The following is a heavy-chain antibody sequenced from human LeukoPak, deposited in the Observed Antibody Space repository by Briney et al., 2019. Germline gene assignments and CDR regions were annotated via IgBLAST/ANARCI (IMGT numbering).Heavy chain of an antibody. J-gene: IGHJ5*02. CDR2: INHSGST. CDR3: ARPNSVATTRRLAPARWFDP. Sequence: SETLSLTCAVYGGSFSGYYWSWIRQPPGKGLEWIGEINHSGSTNYNPSLKSRVTISVDTSKNQFSLKLSSVTAADTAVYYCARPNSVATTRRLAPARWFDPWGQGTLVTVSS. CDR1: GGSFSGYY. V-gene: IGHV4-34*01. D-gene: IGHD5/OR15-5a*01.